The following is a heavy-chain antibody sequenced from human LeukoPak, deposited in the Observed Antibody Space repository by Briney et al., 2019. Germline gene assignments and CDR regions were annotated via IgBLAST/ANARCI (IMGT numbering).Heavy chain of an antibody. Sequence: PSEALSPTCTVSGGSISSSSYYWGWIRQPPGKGLEWIGSIYYSGSTYYNPSLKSRVTISVDTSKNQFSLKLSSVTAADTAVYYCARLRDGYNYFDYWGQGTLVTVSS. J-gene: IGHJ4*02. CDR2: IYYSGST. D-gene: IGHD5-24*01. V-gene: IGHV4-39*01. CDR1: GGSISSSSYY. CDR3: ARLRDGYNYFDY.